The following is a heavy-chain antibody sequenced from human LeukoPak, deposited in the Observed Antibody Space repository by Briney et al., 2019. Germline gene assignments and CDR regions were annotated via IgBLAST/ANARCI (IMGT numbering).Heavy chain of an antibody. Sequence: SETLSLTCTVSGGSISSYYWTWIRQPPGKGLEWIGYIFQSGSTYYNPSLKSRVTISVDRSKNQFSLSLTSVTAADTAVYYCARDRGYGDYGDFDLWGRGTLVTVSS. CDR1: GGSISSYY. CDR2: IFQSGST. D-gene: IGHD4-17*01. J-gene: IGHJ2*01. V-gene: IGHV4-59*12. CDR3: ARDRGYGDYGDFDL.